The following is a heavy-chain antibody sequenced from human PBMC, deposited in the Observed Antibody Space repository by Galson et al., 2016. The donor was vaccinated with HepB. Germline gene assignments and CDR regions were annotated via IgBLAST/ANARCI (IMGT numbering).Heavy chain of an antibody. Sequence: SLRLSCAASGFTFSNYWMSWIRQAPGKGLEWVANIKQNGGEKEYVDSVKGRFTISRDNAKNSVYLQMDSLRAEDTAVYYCAREGYGGFDCWGRGALVTVSS. CDR1: GFTFSNYW. J-gene: IGHJ4*02. D-gene: IGHD4-23*01. CDR3: AREGYGGFDC. CDR2: IKQNGGEK. V-gene: IGHV3-7*03.